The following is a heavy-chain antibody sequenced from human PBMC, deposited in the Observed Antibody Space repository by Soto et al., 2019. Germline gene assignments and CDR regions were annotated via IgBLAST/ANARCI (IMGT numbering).Heavy chain of an antibody. CDR1: GGSVTSGTFY. Sequence: SETLSLTCTVSGGSVTSGTFYWSWIRQPPGKGLEWIGEIYYNENTNYNPSLKSRVTISADTSKNQFSLRLSSVTAADTAVYYCARVASKMAWFDPWGPGTLVTVSS. D-gene: IGHD5-12*01. CDR2: IYYNENT. J-gene: IGHJ5*02. V-gene: IGHV4-61*01. CDR3: ARVASKMAWFDP.